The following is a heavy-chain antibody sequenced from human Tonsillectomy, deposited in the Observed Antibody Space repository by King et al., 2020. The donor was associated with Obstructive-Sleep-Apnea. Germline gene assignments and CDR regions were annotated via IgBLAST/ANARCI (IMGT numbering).Heavy chain of an antibody. CDR2: ISGSGGST. D-gene: IGHD2-2*01. V-gene: IGHV3-23*04. CDR1: GFTFSSYA. J-gene: IGHJ6*02. Sequence: VQLVESGGGLVQPGGSLRLSCAASGFTFSSYAMSWVRQAPGKGLEWVSAISGSGGSTYYADSVKGRFTISRDNSKNTLYLQMNSLRAEDTAVYYWAKDPTFYCSSTSCYSGMDVWGQGTTVTVSS. CDR3: AKDPTFYCSSTSCYSGMDV.